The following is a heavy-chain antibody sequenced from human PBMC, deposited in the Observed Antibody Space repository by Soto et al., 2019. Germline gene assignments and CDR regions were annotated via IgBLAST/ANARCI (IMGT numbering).Heavy chain of an antibody. CDR1: GFFFPDAW. V-gene: IGHV3-15*07. CDR2: IKSRGGGGTT. J-gene: IGHJ6*02. D-gene: IGHD3-16*01. Sequence: EVQLVESGGDLVKPGGSLRLSCAASGFFFPDAWMNWVRQAPGKGLEWVGSIKSRGGGGTTDYAAAVKGRFIISREDSNNTTNLQMNSLKTEDTGVYFCVWHHRFPDGVGVWGQGTTVTVSS. CDR3: VWHHRFPDGVGV.